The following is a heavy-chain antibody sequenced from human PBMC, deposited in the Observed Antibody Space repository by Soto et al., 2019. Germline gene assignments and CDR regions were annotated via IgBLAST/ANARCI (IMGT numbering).Heavy chain of an antibody. D-gene: IGHD4-17*01. V-gene: IGHV4-31*03. CDR3: ARDHYGDEGYFDY. CDR2: IYYSGST. Sequence: SEPLSPACPVSGGSICSGGYYWSWIRQHPGKGLEWIGYIYYSGSTYYNPSLKSRVTISVDTSKNQCSVQLSSVTAADTAVYYWARDHYGDEGYFDYWGEGTLVTVSS. J-gene: IGHJ4*02. CDR1: GGSICSGGYY.